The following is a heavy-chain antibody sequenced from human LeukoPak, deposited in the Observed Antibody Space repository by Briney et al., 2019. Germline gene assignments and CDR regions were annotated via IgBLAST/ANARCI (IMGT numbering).Heavy chain of an antibody. V-gene: IGHV3-30*03. CDR3: AIWFGESDFDY. D-gene: IGHD3-10*01. CDR1: GFTFSRYG. CDR2: ISYDGSNK. J-gene: IGHJ4*02. Sequence: GGSLRLSCAASGFTFSRYGMHWVRQAPGKGLEWVAVISYDGSNKYYADSVKGRFTISRDNSKNTLYLQMNSLRAEDTAVYYCAIWFGESDFDYWGQGTLVTVSS.